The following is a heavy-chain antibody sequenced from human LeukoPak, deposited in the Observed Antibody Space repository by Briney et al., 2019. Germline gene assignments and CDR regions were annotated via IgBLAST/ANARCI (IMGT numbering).Heavy chain of an antibody. V-gene: IGHV4-4*07. CDR1: GGSISSYY. J-gene: IGHJ4*02. Sequence: SETLSLTCTVSGGSISSYYWSRIRQPAGKGLEWIGRIYTSGSTDYNPSLKSRVTISVDTSKNQFSLKLSSVTAADTAVYYCAKLAFSGLLGYFDYWGQGTLVTVSS. CDR2: IYTSGST. D-gene: IGHD3-22*01. CDR3: AKLAFSGLLGYFDY.